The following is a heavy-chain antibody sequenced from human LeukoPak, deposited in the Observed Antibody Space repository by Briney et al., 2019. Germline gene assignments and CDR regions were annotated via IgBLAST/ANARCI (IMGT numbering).Heavy chain of an antibody. D-gene: IGHD2-2*01. J-gene: IGHJ5*02. V-gene: IGHV3-23*01. CDR1: GFTFSRYV. Sequence: PGGSLRLSCAAAGFTFSRYVMSWVRQAPGKGLEGVSGISVSGGGTYYADSVKGLFTISRDNSKNTLYLQMNSLRVEDTAVYYCAKMGDYSKDVWFDPWGQGTLVTVSS. CDR3: AKMGDYSKDVWFDP. CDR2: ISVSGGGT.